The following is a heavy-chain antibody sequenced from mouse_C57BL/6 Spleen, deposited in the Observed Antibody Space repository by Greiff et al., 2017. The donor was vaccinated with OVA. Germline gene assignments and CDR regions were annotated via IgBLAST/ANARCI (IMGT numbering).Heavy chain of an antibody. Sequence: VQLQQPGAELVKPGASVKLSCKASGYTFTSYWMQWVKQRPGQGLEWLGEIDPSDSYTNYNQKFKGKATLTVDTSSSTAYMQLSSLTSEDSAVYYCARKVIYYGYDGRFDYWGQGTTLTVSS. CDR1: GYTFTSYW. D-gene: IGHD2-2*01. V-gene: IGHV1-50*01. CDR2: IDPSDSYT. J-gene: IGHJ2*01. CDR3: ARKVIYYGYDGRFDY.